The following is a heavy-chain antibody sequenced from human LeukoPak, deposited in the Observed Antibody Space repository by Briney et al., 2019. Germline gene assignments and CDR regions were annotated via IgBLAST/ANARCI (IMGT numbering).Heavy chain of an antibody. D-gene: IGHD2-2*01. CDR3: ARRRPRSWYHPSNTYYYYYYMDV. J-gene: IGHJ6*03. CDR2: IYSGGST. CDR1: GFTFSDYY. V-gene: IGHV3-66*04. Sequence: GGSLRLSCAASGFTFSDYYMSWVRQAPGKGLEWVSVIYSGGSTYYADSVKGRFTISRDNSKNTLYLQMNSLRAEDTAVYYCARRRPRSWYHPSNTYYYYYYMDVWGKGTTVTISS.